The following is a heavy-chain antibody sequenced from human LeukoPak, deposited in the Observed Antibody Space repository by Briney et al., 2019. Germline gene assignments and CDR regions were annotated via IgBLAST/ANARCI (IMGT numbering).Heavy chain of an antibody. CDR3: ARDSGVPGWYYFDY. D-gene: IGHD6-19*01. CDR2: ISAYNGNT. Sequence: GASVKVSCKASGYTFTGYYMHWVRQAPGQGLEWMGWISAYNGNTNYAQKLQGRVTMTTDTSTSTAYMELRSLRSDDTAVYYCARDSGVPGWYYFDYWGQGTLVTVSS. V-gene: IGHV1-18*04. CDR1: GYTFTGYY. J-gene: IGHJ4*02.